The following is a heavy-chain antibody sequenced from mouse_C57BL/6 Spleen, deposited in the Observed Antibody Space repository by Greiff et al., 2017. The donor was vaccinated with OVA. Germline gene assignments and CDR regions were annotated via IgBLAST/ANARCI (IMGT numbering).Heavy chain of an antibody. CDR3: ARGTGYFDY. V-gene: IGHV5-17*01. J-gene: IGHJ2*01. CDR1: GFTFSDYG. D-gene: IGHD3-3*01. Sequence: EVTLVESGGGLVKPGGSLKLSCAASGFTFSDYGMHWVRQAPEKGLEWVAYISSGSSTIYSADTVKGRFTISRDNAKNTLFLQMTSLMSEDTAMYYCARGTGYFDYWGQGTTLTVSS. CDR2: ISSGSSTI.